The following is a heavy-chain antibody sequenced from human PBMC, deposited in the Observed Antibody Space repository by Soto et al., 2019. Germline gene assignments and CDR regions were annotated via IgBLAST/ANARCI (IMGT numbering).Heavy chain of an antibody. CDR3: ARETAMVYYYFDY. CDR1: GGSFSGYY. Sequence: LSLTCAVYGGSFSGYYWSWIRQPPGKGLEWIGEINHSGSTNYNPSLKSRVTISVDTSKNQFSLKLSSVTAADTAVYYCARETAMVYYYFDYWGQGTLVTVSS. CDR2: INHSGST. D-gene: IGHD5-18*01. V-gene: IGHV4-34*01. J-gene: IGHJ4*02.